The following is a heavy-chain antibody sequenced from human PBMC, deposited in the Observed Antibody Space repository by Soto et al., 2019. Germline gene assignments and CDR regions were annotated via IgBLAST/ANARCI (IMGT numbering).Heavy chain of an antibody. J-gene: IGHJ6*02. CDR1: GGTFSSYA. CDR2: IIPIFSTA. V-gene: IGHV1-69*01. Sequence: QVQLVQSGAEVKKPGSSVKVSCKASGGTFSSYAISWVRQAPGQGLEWMGGIIPIFSTANYAKKIQGRVTITADASTSTAYMGLSRLRSEDTAVYYCATINRYSSSWRYYYYGMDVWGQGTTVTVSS. CDR3: ATINRYSSSWRYYYYGMDV. D-gene: IGHD6-13*01.